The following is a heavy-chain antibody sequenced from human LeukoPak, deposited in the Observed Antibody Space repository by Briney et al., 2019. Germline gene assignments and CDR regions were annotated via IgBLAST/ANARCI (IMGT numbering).Heavy chain of an antibody. D-gene: IGHD5-18*01. CDR3: ARLSGYSYGYIGY. J-gene: IGHJ4*02. Sequence: PSETLSLTCTVSGGSISSSSYYWGWIRHPPGMGLEWIGSIYYSGSTSHNPSLKSRVTISVDTSKNQFSLKLSSVTAADTAVYYCARLSGYSYGYIGYWGQGTLVTVSS. CDR2: IYYSGST. CDR1: GGSISSSSYY. V-gene: IGHV4-39*01.